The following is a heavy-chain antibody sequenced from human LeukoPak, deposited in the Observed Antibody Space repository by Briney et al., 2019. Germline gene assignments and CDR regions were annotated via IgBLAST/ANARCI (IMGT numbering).Heavy chain of an antibody. V-gene: IGHV1-8*02. J-gene: IGHJ4*02. D-gene: IGHD3-10*01. CDR1: GYTFTSYG. CDR2: MNPNSGNT. Sequence: GASVKVSCKASGYTFTSYGISWVRQATGQGLEWMGWMNPNSGNTGYAQKFQGRVTMTRNTSISTAYMELSSLRSEDTAVYYCARVLYGSGNYLNYWGQGTLVTVSS. CDR3: ARVLYGSGNYLNY.